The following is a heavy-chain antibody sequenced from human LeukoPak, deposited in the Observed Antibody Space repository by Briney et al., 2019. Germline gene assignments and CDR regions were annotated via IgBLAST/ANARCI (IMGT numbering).Heavy chain of an antibody. CDR1: GFTFSSYW. CDR3: AKDPVTSEAYYYYYYGMDV. V-gene: IGHV3-23*01. Sequence: GGSLRLSCAASGFTFSSYWMSWVRQAPGKGLEWVSAISGSGGSTYYADSVKGRFTISRDNSKNTLYLQMNSLRAEDTAVYYCAKDPVTSEAYYYYYYGMDVWGQGTTVTVSS. J-gene: IGHJ6*02. CDR2: ISGSGGST. D-gene: IGHD1-14*01.